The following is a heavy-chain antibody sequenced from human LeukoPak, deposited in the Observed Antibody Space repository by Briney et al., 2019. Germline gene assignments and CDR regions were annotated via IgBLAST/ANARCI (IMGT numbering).Heavy chain of an antibody. J-gene: IGHJ4*02. CDR2: IKSKTDGGTT. Sequence: PGGSLRLSCAASGFTFSKAWMSWVRQSAGKGREWVGRIKSKTDGGTTDYTAPVKGRFTISRDDSKNTLYLQMNSLKTEDTGVYYCTTGPAGVDYWGQGTLVTVSS. CDR1: GFTFSKAW. V-gene: IGHV3-15*01. CDR3: TTGPAGVDY.